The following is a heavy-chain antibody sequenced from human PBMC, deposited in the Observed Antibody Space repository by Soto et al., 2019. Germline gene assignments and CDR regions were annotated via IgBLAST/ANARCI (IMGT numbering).Heavy chain of an antibody. CDR3: ARDLKEYCSDGKCNWFDP. CDR1: GASITTYY. D-gene: IGHD2-15*01. CDR2: ISYSGST. V-gene: IGHV4-59*01. Sequence: SETLSLTGTVSGASITTYYWSGIRQPPGKGLEWIGYISYSGSTDYNPSLKSRVTISFDASKNQISLQVRSATAADAAVYYCARDLKEYCSDGKCNWFDPWGQGTLVNVSS. J-gene: IGHJ5*02.